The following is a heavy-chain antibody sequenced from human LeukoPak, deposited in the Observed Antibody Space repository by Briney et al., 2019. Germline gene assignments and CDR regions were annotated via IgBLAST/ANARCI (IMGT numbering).Heavy chain of an antibody. Sequence: PSETLSLTCTVSGGSISSRSYYWGWIRQPPGKGLEWIGSIYYSGSTYYNPSLKSRVTISVDTSKNQFSLKLSSVTAADTAVYYCASGDYFDAFDIWGQGTMVTVSS. D-gene: IGHD4-17*01. CDR2: IYYSGST. J-gene: IGHJ3*02. CDR1: GGSISSRSYY. V-gene: IGHV4-39*01. CDR3: ASGDYFDAFDI.